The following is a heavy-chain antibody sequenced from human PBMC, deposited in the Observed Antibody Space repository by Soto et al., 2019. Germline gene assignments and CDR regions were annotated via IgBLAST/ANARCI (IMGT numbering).Heavy chain of an antibody. V-gene: IGHV4-31*03. J-gene: IGHJ4*02. D-gene: IGHD2-2*02. CDR1: GGSITTGGSY. CDR3: ARARFQVLYGKPYFDS. Sequence: SETLSLTCTVSGGSITTGGSYWSWIRQHPGKGLEWIGNIYHSGNTYYNPSLKSRLTISVDASKNHFSLMVDSVTAADTAVYYCARARFQVLYGKPYFDSWGQGTLVTVSS. CDR2: IYHSGNT.